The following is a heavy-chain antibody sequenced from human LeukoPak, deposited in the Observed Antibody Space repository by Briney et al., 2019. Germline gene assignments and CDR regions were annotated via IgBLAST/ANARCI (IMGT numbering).Heavy chain of an antibody. CDR2: VSTSGSTI. V-gene: IGHV3-48*03. J-gene: IGHJ4*02. Sequence: GGSLRLSCAASGFTFRDYEINWVRQAPGKGLEWISYVSTSGSTIYYADSVKGRFTISRDNAKNSLYLQMNSLRAEDTAVYYCARDRVCYFDYWGQGTLVTVSS. D-gene: IGHD2-8*01. CDR3: ARDRVCYFDY. CDR1: GFTFRDYE.